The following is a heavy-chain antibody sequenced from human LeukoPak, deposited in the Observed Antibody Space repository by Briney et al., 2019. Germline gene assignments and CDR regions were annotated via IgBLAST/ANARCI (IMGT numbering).Heavy chain of an antibody. CDR2: IKCKSDGGTT. V-gene: IGHV3-15*01. J-gene: IGHJ6*04. CDR3: ATDRRREGIDYYYGMDV. D-gene: IGHD1-26*01. CDR1: GFTFNNAW. Sequence: GGSLRLSCAASGFTFNNAWMTWVRQAPGKGLEWVGRIKCKSDGGTTDYAVPVKGRFTISREDSKNTLYLQMDSLTVEDTAMYYCATDRRREGIDYYYGMDVWGRGTTVTVSS.